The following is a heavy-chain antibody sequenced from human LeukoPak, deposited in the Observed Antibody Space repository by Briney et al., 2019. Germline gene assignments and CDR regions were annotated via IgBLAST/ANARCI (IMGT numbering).Heavy chain of an antibody. CDR1: GFTLSSYA. V-gene: IGHV3-30*04. J-gene: IGHJ3*02. CDR3: ARDYYDSSGYFDAFDI. D-gene: IGHD3-22*01. Sequence: GGSLRLSCAASGFTLSSYAMHWVRQAPGKGLEWVAVISYDGSNKYYADSVKGRFTISRDNSKNTLYLQMNSLRAEDTAVYYCARDYYDSSGYFDAFDIWGQGTMVTVSS. CDR2: ISYDGSNK.